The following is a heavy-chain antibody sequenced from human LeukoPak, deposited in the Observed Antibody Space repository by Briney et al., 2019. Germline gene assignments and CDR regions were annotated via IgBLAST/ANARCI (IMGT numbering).Heavy chain of an antibody. J-gene: IGHJ4*02. V-gene: IGHV3-30-3*01. Sequence: PGGSLRLSCAASGFTFSSYAMHWVRQAPGKGLEWVAVISYDGSNKYYADSVKGRFTISRDNSKNTLYLQMNSLRAEDTAVYYCARDISWYGGNSGGFDYWGQGTLVTVSS. CDR2: ISYDGSNK. D-gene: IGHD4-23*01. CDR1: GFTFSSYA. CDR3: ARDISWYGGNSGGFDY.